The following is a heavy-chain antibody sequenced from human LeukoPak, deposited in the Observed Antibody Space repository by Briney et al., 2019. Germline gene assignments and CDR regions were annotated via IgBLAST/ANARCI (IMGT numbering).Heavy chain of an antibody. J-gene: IGHJ3*02. CDR3: AKAYGVRFLEWLLYDAFDI. CDR1: GFTFSSYA. Sequence: GGSLRLSCAASGFTFSSYAMSWVRQAPGKGLEWVSAISGSGGSTYYADSVKGRFTISRDNPKNTLYLQMNSLRAEDTAVYYCAKAYGVRFLEWLLYDAFDIWGQGTMVTVSS. D-gene: IGHD3-3*01. V-gene: IGHV3-23*01. CDR2: ISGSGGST.